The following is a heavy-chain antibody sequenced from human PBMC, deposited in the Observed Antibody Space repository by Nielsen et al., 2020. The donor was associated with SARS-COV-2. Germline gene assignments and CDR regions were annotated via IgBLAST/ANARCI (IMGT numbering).Heavy chain of an antibody. J-gene: IGHJ6*02. CDR3: ARDQLLWFGEFCMDV. D-gene: IGHD3-10*01. CDR2: ISYDGSNK. Sequence: GESLKISCAASGFTFSGYAMHWVRQAPGKGLEWVAVISYDGSNKYYADSVKGRFTISRDNSKNTLYLQMNSLRAEDTAVYYCARDQLLWFGEFCMDVWGQGTTVTVSS. CDR1: GFTFSGYA. V-gene: IGHV3-30-3*01.